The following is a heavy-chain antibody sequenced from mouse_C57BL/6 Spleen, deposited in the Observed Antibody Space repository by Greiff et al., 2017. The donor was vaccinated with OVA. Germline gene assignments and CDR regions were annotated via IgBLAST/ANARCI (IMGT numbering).Heavy chain of an antibody. CDR2: INPNNGGT. D-gene: IGHD3-2*02. V-gene: IGHV1-26*01. J-gene: IGHJ3*01. Sequence: EVQLQQSGPELVKPGASVKISCKASGYTFTDYYMNCVKQSHGTSLEWIGDINPNNGGTSYNQQFMGKATLTVDKSSSTAYMELRSLTSEDSAVYYCAPLDSSGYGFAYWGQGTLVTVSA. CDR1: GYTFTDYY. CDR3: APLDSSGYGFAY.